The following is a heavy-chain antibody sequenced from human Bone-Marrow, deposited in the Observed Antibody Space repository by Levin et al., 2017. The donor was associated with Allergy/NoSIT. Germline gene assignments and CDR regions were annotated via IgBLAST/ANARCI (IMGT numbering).Heavy chain of an antibody. D-gene: IGHD1-7*01. CDR1: GFTFDDYA. CDR2: ISWNSGSI. V-gene: IGHV3-9*01. J-gene: IGHJ3*02. CDR3: AKDNGTGPDDAFDI. Sequence: GGSLRLSCAASGFTFDDYAMHWVRQAPGKGLEWVSGISWNSGSIGYADSVKGRFTISRDNAKNSLYLQMNSLRAEDTALYYCAKDNGTGPDDAFDIWGQGTMVTVSS.